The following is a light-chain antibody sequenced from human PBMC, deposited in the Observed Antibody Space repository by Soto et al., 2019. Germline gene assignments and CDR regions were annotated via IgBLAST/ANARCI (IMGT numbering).Light chain of an antibody. CDR1: QSVSSSY. Sequence: EIVLTQSPGTLSLSPGERATLSCRASQSVSSSYLAWYQQKPGQAPRLLIYGASSRATGIPDRFSGSGSGTEFTLTISRLKPEDFAVYYCQQYGSSPPYTFGQGTKLEIK. CDR3: QQYGSSPPYT. CDR2: GAS. J-gene: IGKJ2*01. V-gene: IGKV3-20*01.